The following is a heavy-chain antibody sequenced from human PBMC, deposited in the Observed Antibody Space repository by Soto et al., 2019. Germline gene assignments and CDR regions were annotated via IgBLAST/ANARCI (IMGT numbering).Heavy chain of an antibody. CDR3: ATGSLYYDFWSGINIDY. J-gene: IGHJ4*02. Sequence: ASVKVSCKVSGYTLTELSMHWVRQAPGKGLEWMGGFDPEDGETIYAQKFQGRVTMTEDTSTDTAYMELSSLRSEDTAVYYCATGSLYYDFWSGINIDYWGQGTLVTVSS. D-gene: IGHD3-3*01. V-gene: IGHV1-24*01. CDR1: GYTLTELS. CDR2: FDPEDGET.